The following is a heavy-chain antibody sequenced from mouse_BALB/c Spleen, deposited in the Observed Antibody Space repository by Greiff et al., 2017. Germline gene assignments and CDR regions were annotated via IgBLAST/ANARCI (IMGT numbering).Heavy chain of an antibody. CDR2: INSNGGST. CDR1: GFTFSSYG. Sequence: DVKLVESGGGLVQPGGSLKLSCAASGFTFSSYGMSWVRQTPDKRLELVATINSNGGSTYYPDSVKGRFTISRDNAKNTLYLQMSSLKSEDTAMYYCARDEVYYAPLYAMDYWGQGTSVTVSS. D-gene: IGHD2-1*01. V-gene: IGHV5-6-3*01. J-gene: IGHJ4*01. CDR3: ARDEVYYAPLYAMDY.